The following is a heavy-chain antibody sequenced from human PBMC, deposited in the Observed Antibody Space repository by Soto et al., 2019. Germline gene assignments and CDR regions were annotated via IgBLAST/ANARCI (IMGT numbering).Heavy chain of an antibody. CDR3: ARVAVVAGKADS. J-gene: IGHJ4*02. D-gene: IGHD6-19*01. CDR1: GYPFTSYY. V-gene: IGHV1-46*01. CDR2: INPSGGST. Sequence: QVQLVQSGAEVRKPGASVKVSCKASGYPFTSYYLYCVRQAPGQGLEWMGIINPSGGSTDYAQNLQGRVTMTRDTSTSTVYMELSGLKSEDTAIYFCARVAVVAGKADSWGQGTLV.